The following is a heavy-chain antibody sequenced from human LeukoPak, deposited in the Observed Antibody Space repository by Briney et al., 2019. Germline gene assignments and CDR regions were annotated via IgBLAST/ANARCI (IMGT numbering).Heavy chain of an antibody. CDR2: ISYDGSNK. D-gene: IGHD3-9*01. V-gene: IGHV3-30-3*01. Sequence: GGSLRLSCAASGFSFSSYAMHWVRQAPGKGLEWVAVISYDGSNKYYADSVKGRFTISRDNSKNTLYLQMNSLRAEDTAVYYCARDGRYFDWLPLDYWGQGTLVTVSS. CDR1: GFSFSSYA. CDR3: ARDGRYFDWLPLDY. J-gene: IGHJ4*02.